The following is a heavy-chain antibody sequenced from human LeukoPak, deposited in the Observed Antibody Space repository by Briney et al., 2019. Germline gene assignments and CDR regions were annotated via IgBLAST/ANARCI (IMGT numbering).Heavy chain of an antibody. J-gene: IGHJ5*02. D-gene: IGHD6-6*01. V-gene: IGHV4-59*12. Sequence: PSETLSLTCTVSGGSISSYYWSWIRQPPGKGLEWIGYIYYSGSTNYNPSLKSRVTISVDTSKNQFSLELSSVTAADTAVYYCARKPPRGSSRGGWFDPWGQGTLVTVSS. CDR3: ARKPPRGSSRGGWFDP. CDR1: GGSISSYY. CDR2: IYYSGST.